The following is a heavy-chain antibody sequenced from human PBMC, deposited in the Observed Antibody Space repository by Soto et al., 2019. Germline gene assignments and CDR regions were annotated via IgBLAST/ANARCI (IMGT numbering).Heavy chain of an antibody. D-gene: IGHD6-19*01. V-gene: IGHV1-18*04. CDR2: TSAYNGNT. Sequence: QVQLVQSGAEVNKPGASLQVSCKASGYTFTSYGISWVRQAPGQGLAWMAGTSAYNGNTNYAQKLQGRVTMTTATPTRTAYRERRSLRSDDTAVYCCASAKSRQWLEPPKGWYFDLWGSGPLVTVSS. CDR1: GYTFTSYG. CDR3: ASAKSRQWLEPPKGWYFDL. J-gene: IGHJ2*01.